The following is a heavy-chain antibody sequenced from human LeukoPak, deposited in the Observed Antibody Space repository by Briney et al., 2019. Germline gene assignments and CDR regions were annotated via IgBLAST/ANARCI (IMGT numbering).Heavy chain of an antibody. D-gene: IGHD3-10*01. J-gene: IGHJ6*04. CDR3: ARDILWFGEHYYGMDV. V-gene: IGHV1-18*04. CDR1: GYTFTSYG. Sequence: ASVKVSCKASGYTFTSYGISWVRQAPGQGLEWMGWISAYNGNTNYAQKLQGRVTMTTDTSTSTAYMELRSLRSDDTAVYYGARDILWFGEHYYGMDVWGKGTTVTVSS. CDR2: ISAYNGNT.